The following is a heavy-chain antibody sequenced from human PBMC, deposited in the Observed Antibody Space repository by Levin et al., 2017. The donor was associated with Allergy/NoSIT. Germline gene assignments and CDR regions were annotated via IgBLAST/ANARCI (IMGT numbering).Heavy chain of an antibody. Sequence: PSETLSLTCAVSGGSISSGGYSWSWIRQPPGKGLEWIGNIYLSGSTYYNPSLKSRVTISVDRSKNQFSLNLSSVTAADTAVYYCARVAGYRYGYYFDYWGQGTLVTVSS. D-gene: IGHD5-18*01. V-gene: IGHV4-30-2*01. CDR3: ARVAGYRYGYYFDY. CDR2: IYLSGST. CDR1: GGSISSGGYS. J-gene: IGHJ4*02.